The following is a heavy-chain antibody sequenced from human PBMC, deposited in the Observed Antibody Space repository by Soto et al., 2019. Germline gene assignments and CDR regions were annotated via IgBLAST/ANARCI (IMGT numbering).Heavy chain of an antibody. CDR3: AKDMGSRDIVVVVAASFDY. CDR2: ISGSGGST. V-gene: IGHV3-23*01. D-gene: IGHD2-15*01. J-gene: IGHJ4*02. CDR1: GFTFSSYA. Sequence: VGSLRLSCAASGFTFSSYAMSWVRQAPGKGLEWVSTISGSGGSTYCADSVKGRFTISRDNSKNTLYLQMNSLRAEDTAVYYCAKDMGSRDIVVVVAASFDYWGQGALVTVSS.